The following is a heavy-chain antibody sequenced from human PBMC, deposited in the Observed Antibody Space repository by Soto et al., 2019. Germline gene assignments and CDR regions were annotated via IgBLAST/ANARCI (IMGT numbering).Heavy chain of an antibody. J-gene: IGHJ4*02. CDR1: GGTFRNYP. CDR2: IFPLTDIP. CDR3: ARGPLVVLNYFPS. Sequence: QVQLVQSGPEVKKPGSSVKVSCKASGGTFRNYPINWVRQAPGQGLEWMGSIFPLTDIPDYAQNFQARLTISADRSTSTAYMGLNSLTSDDTAMYFCARGPLVVLNYFPSWGQGTLVTVSS. V-gene: IGHV1-69*02.